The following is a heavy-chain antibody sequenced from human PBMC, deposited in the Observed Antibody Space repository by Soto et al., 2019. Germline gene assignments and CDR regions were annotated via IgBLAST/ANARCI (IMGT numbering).Heavy chain of an antibody. V-gene: IGHV4-39*01. Sequence: PSETLSLTCTVSGGSISSSSYYWGWIRQPPGKGLEWIGGIYYSGSTYYNPSLKSRVTISVDTSKNQFSLKLSSVTAADTAVYYFSIAAAHSKWSDLWGPGTLVT. J-gene: IGHJ5*02. CDR1: GGSISSSSYY. D-gene: IGHD6-13*01. CDR3: SIAAAHSKWSDL. CDR2: IYYSGST.